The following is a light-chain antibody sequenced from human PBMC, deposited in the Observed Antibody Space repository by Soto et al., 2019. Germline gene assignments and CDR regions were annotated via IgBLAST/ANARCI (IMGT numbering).Light chain of an antibody. CDR3: QQYDSLWT. J-gene: IGKJ1*01. CDR1: QDINTY. CDR2: GAS. V-gene: IGKV1-5*01. Sequence: PSTLSASIGDRVTITCRASQDINTYLAWYQHKPGKAPKVLIYGASSLESGVPSRFSGSGSGTEFTLTISSLQPADSATYYCQQYDSLWTFGQGTKVDIK.